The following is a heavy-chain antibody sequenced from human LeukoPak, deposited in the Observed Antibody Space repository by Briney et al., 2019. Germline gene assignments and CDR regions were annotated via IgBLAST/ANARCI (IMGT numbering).Heavy chain of an antibody. V-gene: IGHV3-30-3*01. CDR1: GFTFRSYA. D-gene: IGHD3-16*01. J-gene: IGHJ4*02. CDR3: ARFNGGFDY. CDR2: ISYDGSNK. Sequence: GGSLRLSCAASGFTFRSYAMHWVRQAPGKGLDGVAVISYDGSNKYYADSVKGRFTISRDNSKNTLYLQINSLRAEDTAVYYCARFNGGFDYWGQGTLVTVSS.